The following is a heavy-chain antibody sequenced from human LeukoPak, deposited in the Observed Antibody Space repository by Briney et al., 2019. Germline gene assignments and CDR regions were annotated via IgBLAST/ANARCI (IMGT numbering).Heavy chain of an antibody. Sequence: KPGESLKISCKGSGYIFTSYWIGWVRQMPGKGLEWMGIIYPGDSDTRYSPSFQGQATISADKSISTAYLQWSSLKASDTAMYYCARRQYSSSWSSDAFDIWGQGTMVTVSS. J-gene: IGHJ3*02. CDR3: ARRQYSSSWSSDAFDI. CDR1: GYIFTSYW. V-gene: IGHV5-51*03. CDR2: IYPGDSDT. D-gene: IGHD6-13*01.